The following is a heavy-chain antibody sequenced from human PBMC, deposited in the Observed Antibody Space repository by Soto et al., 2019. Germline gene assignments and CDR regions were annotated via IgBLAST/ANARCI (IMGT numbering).Heavy chain of an antibody. CDR1: GFTFDDYA. J-gene: IGHJ4*02. V-gene: IGHV3-9*01. CDR3: AKDPYSSSFDGYFDY. D-gene: IGHD6-6*01. CDR2: ISWNSGSI. Sequence: EVQLVESGGGLVQPGRSLRLSCAASGFTFDDYAMHWVRQAPGKGLEWVSGISWNSGSIGYADSVKGRFTISRDNAKNSLYLQMNSLRAEDTALYYCAKDPYSSSFDGYFDYWGQGTLVTVSS.